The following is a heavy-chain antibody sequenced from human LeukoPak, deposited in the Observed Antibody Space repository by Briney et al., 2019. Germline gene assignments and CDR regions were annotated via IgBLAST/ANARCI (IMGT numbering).Heavy chain of an antibody. CDR1: GGSISSGSYY. CDR3: ARDLAVVVPAADPYYYYYYMDV. J-gene: IGHJ6*03. Sequence: SQTLSLTCTVSGGSISSGSYYWSWIRQPAGKGLEWIGRIYTSGSTNYNPSLKSLVTISVDTSKNQFSLKLSSVTAADTAVYYCARDLAVVVPAADPYYYYYYMDVWGKGTTVTVSS. CDR2: IYTSGST. D-gene: IGHD2-2*01. V-gene: IGHV4-61*02.